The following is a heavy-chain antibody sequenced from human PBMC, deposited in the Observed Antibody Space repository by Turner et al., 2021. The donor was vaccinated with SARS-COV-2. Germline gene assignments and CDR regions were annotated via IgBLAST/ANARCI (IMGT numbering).Heavy chain of an antibody. D-gene: IGHD2-15*01. Sequence: QLLLQESGPGLGKLSQTQSLTCTVSGGSISSSSYYWGWIRHPPGKGLECIGSINNSGGTYYCPALRSRVTISVKTTKNLFSLKLSSVNAADKAVYYYEGRIWLRAHFDYWGQGTLVTVSS. CDR2: INNSGGT. CDR1: GGSISSSSYY. V-gene: IGHV4-39*01. J-gene: IGHJ4*02. CDR3: EGRIWLRAHFDY.